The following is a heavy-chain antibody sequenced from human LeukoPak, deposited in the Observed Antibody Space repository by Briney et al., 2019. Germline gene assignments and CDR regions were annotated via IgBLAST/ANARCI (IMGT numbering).Heavy chain of an antibody. Sequence: PGGSLRLSCAASGFTFSSYAMSWVRQAPGKGLEWVSAISGGGGTTVYADSVKGRFTISRDNSTNTLFLQMNSLRAEDTAIYYCAKRYSQGTFDYWGQGTLVTVSS. V-gene: IGHV3-23*01. CDR1: GFTFSSYA. D-gene: IGHD5-18*01. CDR3: AKRYSQGTFDY. CDR2: ISGGGGTT. J-gene: IGHJ4*02.